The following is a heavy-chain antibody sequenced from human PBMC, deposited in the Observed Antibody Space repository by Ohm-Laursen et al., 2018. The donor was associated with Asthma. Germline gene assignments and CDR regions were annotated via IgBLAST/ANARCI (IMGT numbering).Heavy chain of an antibody. D-gene: IGHD3-22*01. CDR2: IKSKTDGGTT. V-gene: IGHV3-15*01. CDR3: TTDDPHPYFNDRSGYWAAFDI. J-gene: IGHJ3*02. Sequence: SLRLSCAASGFTFRNAWMSWVRQAPGKGLEWVGRIKSKTDGGTTEYAAPVKGRFTISRDDSKNTLYLQMNSLKTEDTAVYYCTTDDPHPYFNDRSGYWAAFDIWGQGTMVTVSS. CDR1: GFTFRNAW.